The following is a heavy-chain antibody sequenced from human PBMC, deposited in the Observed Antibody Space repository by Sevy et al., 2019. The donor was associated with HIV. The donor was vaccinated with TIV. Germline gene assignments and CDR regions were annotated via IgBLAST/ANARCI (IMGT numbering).Heavy chain of an antibody. D-gene: IGHD1-26*01. CDR3: GRGTVGEWELLGNWFDP. J-gene: IGHJ5*02. CDR2: IYYSGST. Sequence: SETLSLTCTVSGGSISSYYWSWIRQPPGKGLEYIGDIYYSGSTNYNPSLKSRVTISVDTSKNQFSLKLSSVTAADTVVYYGGRGTVGEWELLGNWFDPWGQGTLVTVSS. V-gene: IGHV4-59*01. CDR1: GGSISSYY.